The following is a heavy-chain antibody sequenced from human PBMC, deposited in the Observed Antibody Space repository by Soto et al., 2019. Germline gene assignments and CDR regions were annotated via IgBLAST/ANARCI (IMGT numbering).Heavy chain of an antibody. CDR3: AKGRGAGGGTSLDY. D-gene: IGHD6-19*01. V-gene: IGHV3-23*01. J-gene: IGHJ4*02. CDR2: VGRTTST. CDR1: GFSLSTYV. Sequence: EVQLLESGGGLVQPGGSLRLSCVVSGFSLSTYVMSWVRQAPGKGLEWVSTVGRTTSTFYADSVRGRFTISRDKYNNALFLQMNSLGAEDTALYYCAKGRGAGGGTSLDYWGQGTLVTVSS.